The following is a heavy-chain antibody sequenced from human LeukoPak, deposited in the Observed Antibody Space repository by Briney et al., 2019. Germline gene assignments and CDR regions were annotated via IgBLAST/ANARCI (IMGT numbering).Heavy chain of an antibody. CDR2: IYYSGST. D-gene: IGHD3-22*01. J-gene: IGHJ4*02. Sequence: TLSLTCTVSGGSISSGGYSWSWIRQHPGKGLEWIGYIYYSGSTYYNPSLKSRVTISVDTSKNQFSLKLSSVTAADTAVYYCARESSALDYWGQGTLVTVSS. CDR1: GGSISSGGYS. V-gene: IGHV4-31*03. CDR3: ARESSALDY.